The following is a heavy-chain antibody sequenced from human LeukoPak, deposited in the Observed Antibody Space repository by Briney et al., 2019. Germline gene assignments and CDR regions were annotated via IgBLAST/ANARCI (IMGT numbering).Heavy chain of an antibody. Sequence: SETLSLTCTVSGGSISSGGYYWSWIRQHPGKGLEWIGYIYYSGSTYYNPSLKSRVTISVDTSKNQFSLKLSSVTAADTAVYYCASGGYSSSWYGEYWFDPWGQGTLVTVSS. J-gene: IGHJ5*02. CDR1: GGSISSGGYY. CDR2: IYYSGST. D-gene: IGHD6-13*01. V-gene: IGHV4-31*03. CDR3: ASGGYSSSWYGEYWFDP.